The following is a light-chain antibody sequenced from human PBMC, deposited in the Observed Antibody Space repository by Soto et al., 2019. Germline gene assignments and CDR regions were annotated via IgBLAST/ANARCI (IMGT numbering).Light chain of an antibody. V-gene: IGLV3-1*01. CDR2: QDS. CDR3: QAWDSSTVV. CDR1: KLGDKY. J-gene: IGLJ2*01. Sequence: SYELTQLPSVSVSPGQTASITCSGDKLGDKYACWYQQKPDQSPVLVIYQDSKRPSGIPERFSGSNSGNTATLTISGTQAMDEADYYCQAWDSSTVVFGGGTKLTVL.